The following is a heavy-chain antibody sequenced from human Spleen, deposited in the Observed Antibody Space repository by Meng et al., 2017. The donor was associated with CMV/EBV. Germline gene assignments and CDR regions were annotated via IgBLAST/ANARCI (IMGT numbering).Heavy chain of an antibody. CDR3: AKNTYGSGTSHYFDY. Sequence: SGFTFSSCGRHLIRQDPGEGLWWVAVIWYDGSNKYYADSVKGRFTISRDNSKNTLYLQMNSLRAEDTAVYYCAKNTYGSGTSHYFDYWGQGTLVTVSS. CDR2: IWYDGSNK. CDR1: GFTFSSCG. D-gene: IGHD3-10*01. J-gene: IGHJ4*02. V-gene: IGHV3-33*06.